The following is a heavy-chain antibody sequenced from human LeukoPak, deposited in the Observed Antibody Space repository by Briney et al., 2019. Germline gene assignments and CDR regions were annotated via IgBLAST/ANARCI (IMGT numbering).Heavy chain of an antibody. D-gene: IGHD3-22*01. V-gene: IGHV4-61*01. CDR3: ARGDYDSSGYYYPFDY. CDR1: GGSVGSGSYY. CDR2: IYYSGST. Sequence: SETLSLTCTVSGGSVGSGSYYWSWIRQPPGKGLEWIGYIYYSGSTNYNPSLKSRVTISVDTSKNQFSLKLSSVTAADTAVYYCARGDYDSSGYYYPFDYWGQGTLVTVSS. J-gene: IGHJ4*02.